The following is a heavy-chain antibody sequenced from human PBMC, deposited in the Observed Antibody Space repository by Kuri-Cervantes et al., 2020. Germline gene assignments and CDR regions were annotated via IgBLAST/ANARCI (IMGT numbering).Heavy chain of an antibody. CDR1: GFTFSNYW. V-gene: IGHV3-7*03. D-gene: IGHD1-1*01. Sequence: GESLKISCASSGFTFSNYWMSWVRQAPGKGLEWVANIKQDGSEKDYVDSVKGRFTISRDNAKNSLYLQMNSLRAEDTAVYYCARGTGFDWFDPWGQGTLVTVSS. CDR3: ARGTGFDWFDP. CDR2: IKQDGSEK. J-gene: IGHJ5*02.